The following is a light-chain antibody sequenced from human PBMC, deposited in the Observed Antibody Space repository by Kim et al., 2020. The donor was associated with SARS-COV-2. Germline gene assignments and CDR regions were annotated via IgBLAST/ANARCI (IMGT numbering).Light chain of an antibody. CDR1: VLARKY. CDR2: RVT. V-gene: IGLV3-27*01. J-gene: IGLJ2*01. CDR3: YSEAYDNLSVV. Sequence: SPGQTARITCSGDVLARKYGRWFQQKPGQAPVVVIYRVTQRPSGIPERFSGSISGTTFTLTISGAQVEDEADYYCYSEAYDNLSVVFGGGTQLTVL.